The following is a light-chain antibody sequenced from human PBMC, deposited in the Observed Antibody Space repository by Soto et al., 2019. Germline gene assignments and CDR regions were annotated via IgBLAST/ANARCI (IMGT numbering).Light chain of an antibody. CDR1: QSVSRDY. CDR3: QQYGSSPLT. CDR2: GAS. V-gene: IGKV3-20*01. Sequence: EIVLTQSPGTLSLSPGERATLSCRASQSVSRDYLAWYQQKPGQAPRFLIYGASNRATGIPGRFSGSGSGTDLTLTISRLEPADFAVYYCQQYGSSPLTFGQGTKVEIK. J-gene: IGKJ1*01.